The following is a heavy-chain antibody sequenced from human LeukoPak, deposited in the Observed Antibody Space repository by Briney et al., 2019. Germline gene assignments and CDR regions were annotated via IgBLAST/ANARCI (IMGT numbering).Heavy chain of an antibody. J-gene: IGHJ4*02. Sequence: GESLQISCKGSGYSFTSYWIGWVRQLPGKGLEWMGIIYPGDSDTRYSPSFQGQVTISADKSISTAYLQWSSLKASDTAMYYCARHERNYYGSGRPIDYWGQGTLVTVSS. CDR3: ARHERNYYGSGRPIDY. CDR2: IYPGDSDT. V-gene: IGHV5-51*01. D-gene: IGHD3-10*01. CDR1: GYSFTSYW.